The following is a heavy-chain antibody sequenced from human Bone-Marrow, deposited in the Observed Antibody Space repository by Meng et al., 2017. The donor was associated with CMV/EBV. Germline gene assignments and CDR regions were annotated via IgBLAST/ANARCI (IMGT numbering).Heavy chain of an antibody. D-gene: IGHD6-13*01. CDR1: GGSTSSGSYF. CDR2: IYYSGST. V-gene: IGHV4-39*01. J-gene: IGHJ6*02. Sequence: SETLSLTCTVSGGSTSSGSYFWGWIRQPPGKGLEWIGTIYYSGSTYYNPSLKSRVTISIDTSKNQFSLKLSSVTAADTAVYYCARVYMAAAYGMDVWGQGTTVTVYS. CDR3: ARVYMAAAYGMDV.